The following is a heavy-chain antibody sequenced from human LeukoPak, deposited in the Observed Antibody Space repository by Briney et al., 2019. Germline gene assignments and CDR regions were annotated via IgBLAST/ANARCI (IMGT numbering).Heavy chain of an antibody. CDR1: GYSFTSYW. CDR2: IYPGDSDT. Sequence: GESLKISCKGSGYSFTSYWIGWVRQVPGKGLEWMGIIYPGDSDTRYSPSFQGQVTISADKSISTAYLQWSSLKASDTAMYYCARQSHYYDSSGSVDYWGQGTLVTVSS. CDR3: ARQSHYYDSSGSVDY. D-gene: IGHD3-22*01. J-gene: IGHJ4*02. V-gene: IGHV5-51*01.